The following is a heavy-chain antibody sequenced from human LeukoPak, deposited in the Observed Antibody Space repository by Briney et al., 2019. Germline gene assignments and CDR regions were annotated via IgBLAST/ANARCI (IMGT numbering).Heavy chain of an antibody. J-gene: IGHJ6*03. Sequence: SETLSLTCTVSGGYIGSYYWSWIRRPAGKGLEWIGRIYTSENTDYNPSLKSRVTMSVDMSTSQFSLRLTSVTAADTAVYYCAREGDYGDYSKSFYYMDVWGKGTTVTGS. CDR1: GGYIGSYY. D-gene: IGHD4-17*01. CDR2: IYTSENT. CDR3: AREGDYGDYSKSFYYMDV. V-gene: IGHV4-4*07.